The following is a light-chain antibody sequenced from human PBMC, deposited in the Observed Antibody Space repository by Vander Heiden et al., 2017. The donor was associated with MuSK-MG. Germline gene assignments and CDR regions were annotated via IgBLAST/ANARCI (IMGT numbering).Light chain of an antibody. CDR1: SSDIGTYDL. V-gene: IGLV2-23*02. Sequence: QSALTQPASVSGSPGQSITISCTGTSSDIGTYDLVSWYQQHPGEAPKLLIYEVTRRPSGVSNRLSASKSGNTASLTISGLQTEDEADYHCCSCAGNTMVFGAGTKVTVL. CDR3: CSCAGNTMV. J-gene: IGLJ3*02. CDR2: EVT.